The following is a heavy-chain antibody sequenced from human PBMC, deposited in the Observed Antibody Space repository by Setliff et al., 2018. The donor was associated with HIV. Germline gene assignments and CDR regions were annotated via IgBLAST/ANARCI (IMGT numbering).Heavy chain of an antibody. CDR3: VRNPRELLY. J-gene: IGHJ4*02. V-gene: IGHV3-7*03. Sequence: PGGSLRLSCVASGFTFSSHWMSWVRQAPGKGPEWVATIKPDGSENYSVDSVKGRFTISRDNAKNSLYLQMSDLRAEDTAVYYCVRNPRELLYWGQGTLVTVSS. D-gene: IGHD1-7*01. CDR2: IKPDGSEN. CDR1: GFTFSSHW.